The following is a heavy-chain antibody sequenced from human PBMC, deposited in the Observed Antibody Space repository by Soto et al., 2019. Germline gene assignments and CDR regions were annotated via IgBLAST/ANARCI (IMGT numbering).Heavy chain of an antibody. CDR2: ISGSGGDT. V-gene: IGHV3-23*01. J-gene: IGHJ6*02. CDR3: AKETNYYYGMDV. Sequence: GGSLRLSCAASGFTFSNYAMSWVRQAPGKGLEWVSSISGSGGDTYYPDSVKGRFAISRDNSKNMLYLQMNSLRAEDTAVYYCAKETNYYYGMDVWGQGTTVTVSS. CDR1: GFTFSNYA. D-gene: IGHD4-17*01.